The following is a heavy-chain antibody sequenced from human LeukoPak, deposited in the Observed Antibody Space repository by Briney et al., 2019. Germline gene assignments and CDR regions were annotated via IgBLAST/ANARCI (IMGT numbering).Heavy chain of an antibody. D-gene: IGHD4-23*01. CDR3: ARVPRWYVIDY. J-gene: IGHJ4*02. V-gene: IGHV3-48*03. Sequence: GGSLRLSCAASGFTFSSYEMKWVRQAPGKGLEWVSYISSSGSTIYYADSVKGRFTISRDNAKNSLYLQMNSLRAEDTAVYYCARVPRWYVIDYWGQGSLVTVSS. CDR2: ISSSGSTI. CDR1: GFTFSSYE.